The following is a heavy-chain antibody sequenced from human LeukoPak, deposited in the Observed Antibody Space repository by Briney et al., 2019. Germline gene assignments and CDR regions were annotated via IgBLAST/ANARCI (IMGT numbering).Heavy chain of an antibody. J-gene: IGHJ6*02. CDR3: VRDMDV. V-gene: IGHV3-7*05. CDR1: GFTFSSYW. Sequence: GGSLRLSCVTSGFTFSSYWMTWVRQAPGKGLEWVANINQDGHEKNYVDSVKGRFTISRDNPKNSLYLQMNSMRAEDTAVYFCVRDMDVWAQGTTVTVSS. CDR2: INQDGHEK.